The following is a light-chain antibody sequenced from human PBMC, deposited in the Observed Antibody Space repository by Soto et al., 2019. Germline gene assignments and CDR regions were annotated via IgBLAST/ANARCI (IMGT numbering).Light chain of an antibody. CDR1: SSTGGGFNV. CDR3: NSYTSNTTYV. J-gene: IGLJ1*01. CDR2: EGI. V-gene: IGLV2-14*02. Sequence: QSALAQAAAVSGSPGQSITSSCTGTSSTGGGFNVVSWYQQHPGKAPKVIIYEGIKRHSGVSNRFSGSKSVNTASLTISGLRAEDEADYYCNSYTSNTTYVFGTGTKVTVL.